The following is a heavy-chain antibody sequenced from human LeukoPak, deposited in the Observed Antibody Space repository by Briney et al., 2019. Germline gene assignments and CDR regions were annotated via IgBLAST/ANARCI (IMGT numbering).Heavy chain of an antibody. Sequence: SVKVSCKASVGTFRGYAIRWVRQAPGQRLGWMGRIIPIFGTANYAQNCQGRVTITTDESTSTAYMELSSLRSEDTAVYYCARDWPEYSSSYFDYWGQGTLVTVSS. J-gene: IGHJ4*02. D-gene: IGHD6-6*01. CDR2: IIPIFGTA. CDR1: VGTFRGYA. CDR3: ARDWPEYSSSYFDY. V-gene: IGHV1-69*05.